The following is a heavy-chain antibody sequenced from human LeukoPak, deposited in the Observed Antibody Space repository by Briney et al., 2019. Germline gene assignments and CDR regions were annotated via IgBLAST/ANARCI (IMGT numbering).Heavy chain of an antibody. CDR2: ISYDGSNK. CDR3: AKGAYYDILTGLDV. D-gene: IGHD3-9*01. V-gene: IGHV3-30-3*01. J-gene: IGHJ6*04. CDR1: GFTFSSYA. Sequence: PGESLRLSCAASGFTFSSYAMHWVRQAPGKGLEWVAVISYDGSNKYYADSVKGRFTISRDNSKNTLYLQMNSLRAEDTAVYYCAKGAYYDILTGLDVWGKGTTVTVSS.